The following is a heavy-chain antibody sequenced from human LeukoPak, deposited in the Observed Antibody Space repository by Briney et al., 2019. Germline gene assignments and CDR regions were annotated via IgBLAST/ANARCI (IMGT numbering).Heavy chain of an antibody. CDR3: ARGSSLTMVRGVIIPQFDY. J-gene: IGHJ4*02. Sequence: SETLSLTCTVSGVSISSSNSYWGWIRQPPGKGLEWIGEINHSGSTNYNPSLKSRVTISVDTSKNQFSLKLSSVTAADTAGYYCARGSSLTMVRGVIIPQFDYWGQGTLVTVSS. V-gene: IGHV4-39*07. CDR2: INHSGST. D-gene: IGHD3-10*01. CDR1: GVSISSSNSY.